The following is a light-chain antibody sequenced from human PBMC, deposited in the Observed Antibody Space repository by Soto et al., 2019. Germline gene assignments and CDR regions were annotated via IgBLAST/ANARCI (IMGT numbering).Light chain of an antibody. V-gene: IGKV2-28*01. CDR2: LGS. J-gene: IGKJ2*01. CDR3: MQALQTPPYT. Sequence: DIVMTQSPLSLPVTPGEPASISCRSSQSLLHSNGYNYLDWYLQKPGQSPQLLIYLGSNRASGVPDRFSGSGSGIDFTLKLSRVEAEDVGVYYCMQALQTPPYTFGQGTKLEIK. CDR1: QSLLHSNGYNY.